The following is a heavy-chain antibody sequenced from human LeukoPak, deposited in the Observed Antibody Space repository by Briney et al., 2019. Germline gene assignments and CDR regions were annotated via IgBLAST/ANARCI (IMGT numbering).Heavy chain of an antibody. D-gene: IGHD5-12*01. Sequence: ASVKVSCKACGYTFTGYYMHWVRQAPGQGLEWMGRINPNSGGTNYAQKFQGRVTMTRDTSISTAYMELSGLRSDDTAVYYCARDITFRGYASGYWGQGTLVTVSS. CDR1: GYTFTGYY. CDR3: ARDITFRGYASGY. V-gene: IGHV1-2*06. J-gene: IGHJ4*02. CDR2: INPNSGGT.